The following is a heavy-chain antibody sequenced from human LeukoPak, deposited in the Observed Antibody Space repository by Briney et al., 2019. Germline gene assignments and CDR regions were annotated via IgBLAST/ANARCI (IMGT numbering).Heavy chain of an antibody. D-gene: IGHD1-26*01. CDR1: GYTLTELS. J-gene: IGHJ6*02. CDR2: FYPKDGET. CDR3: ATSGWVPYYYYGMDV. V-gene: IGHV1-24*01. Sequence: GASVTVSCKVSGYTLTELSMHWLRQARGKGLEWTGGFYPKDGETIYAQKFQGRVTMAEDTSTDTAYMELSSLRSEDTAVYYCATSGWVPYYYYGMDVWGQGTPVTVSS.